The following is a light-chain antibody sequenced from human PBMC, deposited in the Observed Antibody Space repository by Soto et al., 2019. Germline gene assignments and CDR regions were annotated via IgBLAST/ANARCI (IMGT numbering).Light chain of an antibody. CDR2: EVS. Sequence: QSALHQPASMSGSPGQSITISCTGTSSDVGGYNYVSWYQQHPGKAPKLMIYEVSHRPSGVSDRFSGSKSVNTASLTISGLQAEDEAEYYCSSYTTSTTLVVLGGGTKLTVL. J-gene: IGLJ3*02. CDR3: SSYTTSTTLVV. CDR1: SSDVGGYNY. V-gene: IGLV2-14*01.